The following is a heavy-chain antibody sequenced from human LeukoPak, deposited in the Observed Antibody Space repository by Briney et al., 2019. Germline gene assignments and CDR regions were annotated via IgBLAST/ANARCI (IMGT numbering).Heavy chain of an antibody. CDR2: ISGSGGST. J-gene: IGHJ4*02. V-gene: IGHV3-23*01. Sequence: GGSRRLSVPPSGSTFISHGMGWVRKPPGKGRGWVSAISGSGGSTYYADSVKGRFTISRDNSKNTLYLQMNSLRAEDTAVYYCAKGVIAAAGTLFDYWGQGTLVTVSS. CDR1: GSTFISHG. D-gene: IGHD6-13*01. CDR3: AKGVIAAAGTLFDY.